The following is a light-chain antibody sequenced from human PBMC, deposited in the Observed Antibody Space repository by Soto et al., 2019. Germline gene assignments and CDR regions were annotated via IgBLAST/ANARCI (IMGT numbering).Light chain of an antibody. V-gene: IGKV1-5*01. CDR1: QTINNW. J-gene: IGKJ2*03. CDR3: QQYSRYSYR. Sequence: DIQMTQSPPTLSASVGDRVTITCRASQTINNWLAWYQQKPGKAPNLLIYDASSLQTGVPSRFSGSGSGTEFTLTISSLQPDDFATYYCQQYSRYSYRFDPGTKLEI. CDR2: DAS.